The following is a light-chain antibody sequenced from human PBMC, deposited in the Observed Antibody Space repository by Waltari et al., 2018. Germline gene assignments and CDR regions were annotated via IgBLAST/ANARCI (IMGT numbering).Light chain of an antibody. CDR2: EVS. V-gene: IGLV2-14*01. CDR1: DSPVGSYDF. CDR3: SSYTTSSAPGV. Sequence: QSALTQPASVSGSPGQSITIPCSGTDSPVGSYDFVSWYQQHPGKAPHLIIYEVSNRPSGISNRFSASKSGNTASLTISGLQAEDEADYYCSSYTTSSAPGVFGTGTRVTVL. J-gene: IGLJ1*01.